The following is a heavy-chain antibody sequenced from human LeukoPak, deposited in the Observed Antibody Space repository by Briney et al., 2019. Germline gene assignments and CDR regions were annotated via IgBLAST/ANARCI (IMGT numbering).Heavy chain of an antibody. J-gene: IGHJ4*02. Sequence: GGSLRLSCAASGFTFSSYAMSWVRQAPGKGLEWVSAISGSGGSTYYADSVKGRFTISRDNSKNTLYLQMNSLRAEDTAVYYCTRVRHGDYFDYWGQGTLVTVSS. D-gene: IGHD4-17*01. CDR2: ISGSGGST. CDR1: GFTFSSYA. V-gene: IGHV3-23*01. CDR3: TRVRHGDYFDY.